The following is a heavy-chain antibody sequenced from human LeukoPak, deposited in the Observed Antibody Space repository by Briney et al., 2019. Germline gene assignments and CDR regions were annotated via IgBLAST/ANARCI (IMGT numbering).Heavy chain of an antibody. J-gene: IGHJ4*02. V-gene: IGHV3-21*01. CDR2: ISSSSSYI. CDR1: GFTFSSYS. CDR3: ARGGSPLAPIHFDY. Sequence: GGSLRLSCAASGFTFSSYSMNWVRQAPGKGLEWVSSISSSSSYIYYADSVKGRFTISRDNAKNSLYLQMNSLRAEDTAVYYCARGGSPLAPIHFDYWGQGTLVTVSS.